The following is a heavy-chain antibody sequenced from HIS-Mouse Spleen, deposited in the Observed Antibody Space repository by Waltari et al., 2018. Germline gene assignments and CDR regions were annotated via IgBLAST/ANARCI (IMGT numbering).Heavy chain of an antibody. Sequence: QVQLQESGPGLVKPSETLSLTCTVSGGSISSYYWSWIRQPPGKGLEWIGYYSERTNYNPSLKSRVTLSVDTSKNQFSLKLGSVTAADTAVYYCARASRDLLLPRYFDLWGRGTLVTVSS. V-gene: IGHV4-59*01. CDR3: ARASRDLLLPRYFDL. CDR1: GGSISSYY. J-gene: IGHJ2*01. CDR2: YYSERT.